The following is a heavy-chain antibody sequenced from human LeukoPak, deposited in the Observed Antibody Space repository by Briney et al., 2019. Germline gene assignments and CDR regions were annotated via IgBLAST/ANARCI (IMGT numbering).Heavy chain of an antibody. CDR1: GITFSNYE. V-gene: IGHV3-48*03. D-gene: IGHD6-19*01. CDR3: ASSLSSGWGPVDDY. CDR2: INPGGSNR. Sequence: GGSLRLSCAASGITFSNYEMNWVRQAPGKGLEWVSYINPGGSNRFYAGSVRGRFTISRDDAKKSVYLQMNSLRAEDTVVYYCASSLSSGWGPVDDYWGQGIMVTVSS. J-gene: IGHJ4*02.